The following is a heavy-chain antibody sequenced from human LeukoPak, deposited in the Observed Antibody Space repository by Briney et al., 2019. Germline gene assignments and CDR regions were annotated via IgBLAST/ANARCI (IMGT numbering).Heavy chain of an antibody. CDR3: ASLRGRTYYYDSSGYYP. Sequence: PGGSLRLSCAASGFTVSSNDMSWVRQAPGKGLEWVSVIYSGGSTYYADSVKGRFTISRDNSKNTLYLQMNSLRAEDTAVYYCASLRGRTYYYDSSGYYPWGQGTLVTVSS. CDR1: GFTVSSND. V-gene: IGHV3-66*01. D-gene: IGHD3-22*01. CDR2: IYSGGST. J-gene: IGHJ5*02.